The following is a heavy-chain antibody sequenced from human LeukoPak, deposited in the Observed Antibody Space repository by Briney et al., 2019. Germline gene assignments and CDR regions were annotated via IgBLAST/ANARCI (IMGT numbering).Heavy chain of an antibody. CDR2: ISYDGSNK. D-gene: IGHD3-10*01. V-gene: IGHV3-30-3*01. CDR3: ARDEDYYGSGSYFDY. CDR1: GFTFSSYA. Sequence: PGRSLRLSCAASGFTFSSYAMHWVRQAPGKGLEWVAVISYDGSNKYYADSVKGRFTISRDNSKNTLYLQMNSLRAEDTAVYYCARDEDYYGSGSYFDYWGQGTLVTVSS. J-gene: IGHJ4*02.